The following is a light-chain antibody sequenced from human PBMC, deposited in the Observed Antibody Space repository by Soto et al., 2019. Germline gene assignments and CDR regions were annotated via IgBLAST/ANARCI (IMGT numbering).Light chain of an antibody. Sequence: QSVLTQPPSASGSLGQSITISCTGTSSNVGSNKYVSWYQQHPGKAPKLMIYDVTERPSGVPNRFSGSKSGNTASLTFSGLQAEDDAHYYCSSYAGKVSFGGGTKLTIL. CDR1: SSNVGSNKY. CDR2: DVT. V-gene: IGLV2-8*01. CDR3: SSYAGKVS. J-gene: IGLJ2*01.